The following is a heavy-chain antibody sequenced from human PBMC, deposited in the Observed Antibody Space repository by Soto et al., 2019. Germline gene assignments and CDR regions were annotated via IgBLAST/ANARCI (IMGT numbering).Heavy chain of an antibody. J-gene: IGHJ4*02. CDR3: ARGDPPRNWNYFDY. Sequence: GGSLRLSCAASGFTFSSYSMNWVRQAPGKGLEWVSYISSSSSTIYYADSVKGRFTISRDNAKNSLYLQMNSLRAEDTAVYYCARGDPPRNWNYFDYWGQGTLVTVSS. D-gene: IGHD1-1*01. CDR2: ISSSSSTI. CDR1: GFTFSSYS. V-gene: IGHV3-48*01.